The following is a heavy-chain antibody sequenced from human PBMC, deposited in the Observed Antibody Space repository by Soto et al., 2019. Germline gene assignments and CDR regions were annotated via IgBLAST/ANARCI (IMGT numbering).Heavy chain of an antibody. V-gene: IGHV3-23*01. CDR3: AKAPEGSGSYYPLDY. D-gene: IGHD3-10*01. J-gene: IGHJ4*02. CDR2: ISGSGGST. Sequence: GGSLRLSCAASGFTFSSYAMSWVRQAPGKGLEWVSAISGSGGSTYYADSVKGRFTISRDNSKNKLYLQMNSLRAEDTAVYYCAKAPEGSGSYYPLDYWGQGTLVTVSS. CDR1: GFTFSSYA.